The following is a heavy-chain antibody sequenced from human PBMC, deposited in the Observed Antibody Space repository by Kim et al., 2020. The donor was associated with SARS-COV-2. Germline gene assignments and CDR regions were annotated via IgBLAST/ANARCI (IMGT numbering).Heavy chain of an antibody. D-gene: IGHD1-20*01. CDR3: PREAITWPEFTY. V-gene: IGHV1-69*04. CDR2: IIPILGIA. CDR1: GGTFSSYA. J-gene: IGHJ4*02. Sequence: SVKVSCKASGGTFSSYAISWVRQAPGQGLEWMGRIIPILGIANYAQKLQGRVTITADKSTSTAYMELSSLRSEDPAVYYRPREAITWPEFTYLGQGTLV.